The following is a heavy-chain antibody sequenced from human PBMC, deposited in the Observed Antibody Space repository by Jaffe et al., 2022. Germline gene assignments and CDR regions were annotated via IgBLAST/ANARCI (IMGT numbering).Heavy chain of an antibody. Sequence: QVQLVQSGSELKKPGASVKVSCKASGYTFTSYAMNWVRQAPGQGLEWMGWINTNTGNPTYAQGFTGRFVFSLDTSVSTAYLQISSLKAEDTAVYYCARGPGDIVVVPAAINTEYYYYYYMDVWGKGTTVTVSS. V-gene: IGHV7-4-1*02. CDR1: GYTFTSYA. D-gene: IGHD2-2*01. J-gene: IGHJ6*03. CDR3: ARGPGDIVVVPAAINTEYYYYYYMDV. CDR2: INTNTGNP.